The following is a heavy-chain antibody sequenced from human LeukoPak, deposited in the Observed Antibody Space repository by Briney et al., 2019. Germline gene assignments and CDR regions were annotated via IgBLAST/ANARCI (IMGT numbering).Heavy chain of an antibody. CDR1: GFTVSNNY. CDR2: VSGSGTTT. Sequence: PGGSLRLSCAASGFTVSNNYMSWVRQAPGKGLEWVSGVSGSGTTTYYADSVKGRFTISRDNSKNTLFLQMNSLRADDTAVYYCTTYSAFDVWGQGTMVTVSS. D-gene: IGHD4-17*01. J-gene: IGHJ3*01. CDR3: TTYSAFDV. V-gene: IGHV3-23*01.